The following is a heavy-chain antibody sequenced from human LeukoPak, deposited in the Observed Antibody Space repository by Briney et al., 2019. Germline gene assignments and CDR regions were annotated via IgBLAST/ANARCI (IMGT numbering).Heavy chain of an antibody. D-gene: IGHD1-26*01. Sequence: SETLSLTCAVYGGSFSGYYWSWIRQPPGKGLEWIGEINHSGSTNYNPSLKSRVTISVDTSKNQFSLKLSSVTAADTAVYYCATAGSGSYSGWGQGTLVTVSS. CDR3: ATAGSGSYSG. CDR1: GGSFSGYY. J-gene: IGHJ4*02. CDR2: INHSGST. V-gene: IGHV4-34*01.